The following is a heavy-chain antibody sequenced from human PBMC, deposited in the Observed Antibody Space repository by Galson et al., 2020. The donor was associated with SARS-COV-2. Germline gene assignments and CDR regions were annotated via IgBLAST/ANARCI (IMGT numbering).Heavy chain of an antibody. Sequence: ASETLFLTCTVSGDSISSGGYYWSWIRQHPGKGLEWIGRISFSGRTHYNPSFKSRVAILVDTSNNQFSLNLNSATAADTAVYYCARERYGDNPNWFDHWGQGTLVTVSS. CDR3: ARERYGDNPNWFDH. CDR1: GDSISSGGYY. V-gene: IGHV4-31*03. CDR2: ISFSGRT. D-gene: IGHD4-17*01. J-gene: IGHJ5*02.